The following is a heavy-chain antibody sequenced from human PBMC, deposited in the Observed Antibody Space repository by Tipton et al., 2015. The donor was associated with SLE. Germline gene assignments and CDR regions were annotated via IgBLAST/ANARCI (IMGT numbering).Heavy chain of an antibody. V-gene: IGHV4-4*07. CDR3: ARGLYSSSWYDS. J-gene: IGHJ5*01. CDR2: MYTSGTS. CDR1: GGSISSYY. Sequence: TLSLTCTVSGGSISSYYWSWIRQPAGKGLEWIGRMYTSGTSNNNPSLNSRVTMSVDSSRKQISLKLTSVTAADSAVYYCARGLYSSSWYDSWGQGILVTVSS. D-gene: IGHD2-2*01.